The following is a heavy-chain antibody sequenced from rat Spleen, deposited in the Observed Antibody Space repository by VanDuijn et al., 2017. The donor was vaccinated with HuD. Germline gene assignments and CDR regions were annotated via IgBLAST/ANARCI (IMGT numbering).Heavy chain of an antibody. V-gene: IGHV5-19*01. CDR2: ISYDGSSP. Sequence: EVQLVESGGGLVQPGRSLKLSCTASGFIFSDFGMHWIRQAPTKGLEWFATISYDGSSPYYGDSVKGRFTISRDNAKSTLYLQMNSLRSEDTATYYCAKEGFEVTFAYWGQGTLVTVSS. CDR3: AKEGFEVTFAY. J-gene: IGHJ3*01. CDR1: GFIFSDFG. D-gene: IGHD1-1*01.